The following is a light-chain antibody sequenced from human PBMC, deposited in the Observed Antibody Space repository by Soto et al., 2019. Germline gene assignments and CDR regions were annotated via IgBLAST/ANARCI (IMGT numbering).Light chain of an antibody. CDR3: QQYGSSPCT. Sequence: EIVLTQSPGTLSLSPGERATLSCRASQSVSSSYLAWYQQKPGQAPRLLIYGASSRATGIPDRFSSSGSGTDFTLTISRLEPEDFAVYYCQQYGSSPCTFGQGTKVEIK. J-gene: IGKJ1*01. CDR2: GAS. CDR1: QSVSSSY. V-gene: IGKV3-20*01.